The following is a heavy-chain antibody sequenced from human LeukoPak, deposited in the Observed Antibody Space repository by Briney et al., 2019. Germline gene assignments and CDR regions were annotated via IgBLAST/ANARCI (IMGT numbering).Heavy chain of an antibody. CDR2: INSDGSST. V-gene: IGHV3-74*01. CDR3: ARGGVYRYCHFDY. J-gene: IGHJ4*02. Sequence: HSGGSLRLSCAASGFTLSSYWMHWVRQVPGKGLVWVSRINSDGSSTTYADSVKGRFTISRDNAKNTLYLQMNSLRAEDTAVYYCARGGVYRYCHFDYWGQGTLVTVSS. D-gene: IGHD2-8*02. CDR1: GFTLSSYW.